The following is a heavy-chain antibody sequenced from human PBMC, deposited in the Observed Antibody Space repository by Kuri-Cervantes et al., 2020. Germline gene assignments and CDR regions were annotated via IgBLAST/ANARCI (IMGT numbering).Heavy chain of an antibody. CDR3: ARGGKDGYNYFMSYY. Sequence: GESLKISCAASGFTFSSYAMHWVRQAPGKGLEWVAVISYDGSNKYYADSVKGRFTISRDNSKNTLYLQMNSLRAEDTAVYYCARGGKDGYNYFMSYYWGQGTLVTVSS. V-gene: IGHV3-30-3*01. CDR2: ISYDGSNK. D-gene: IGHD5-24*01. CDR1: GFTFSSYA. J-gene: IGHJ4*02.